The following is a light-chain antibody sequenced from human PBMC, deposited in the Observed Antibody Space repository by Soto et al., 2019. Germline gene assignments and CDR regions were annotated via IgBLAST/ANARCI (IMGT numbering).Light chain of an antibody. Sequence: VLTQPASVSGSPGQSITISCTGTSSVVGSYNLVSWYQQHPGKAPKLMIYEGSKRPSGVSNRFSGSKSGNTASLTISGLQAEDEADYYCCSYAGSSTYVFGTGTKVTVL. V-gene: IGLV2-23*01. CDR3: CSYAGSSTYV. CDR1: SSVVGSYNL. CDR2: EGS. J-gene: IGLJ1*01.